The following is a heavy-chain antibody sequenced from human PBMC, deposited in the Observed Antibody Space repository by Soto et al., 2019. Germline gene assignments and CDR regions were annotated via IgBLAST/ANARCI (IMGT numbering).Heavy chain of an antibody. V-gene: IGHV4-61*01. J-gene: IGHJ4*02. CDR1: GGSFSSGSYY. Sequence: SESLSLTCTVSGGSFSSGSYYWSWILQPPGKGLEWIGYIYYSGSTNYNPSLKSRVTISVDTSKNQFSLKLSSVTAADTAVYYCAGGSRRYDSSADPYYFDYWGQGTLVTVSS. CDR3: AGGSRRYDSSADPYYFDY. CDR2: IYYSGST. D-gene: IGHD3-22*01.